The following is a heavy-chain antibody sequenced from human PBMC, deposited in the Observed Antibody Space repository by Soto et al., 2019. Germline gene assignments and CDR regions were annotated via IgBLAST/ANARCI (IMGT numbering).Heavy chain of an antibody. CDR3: ARGVSAGVDY. CDR2: MQPSTGRT. J-gene: IGHJ4*02. V-gene: IGHV1-8*01. D-gene: IGHD1-26*01. CDR1: AYSFTSLD. Sequence: XSAEVSFKASAYSFTSLDINWVRQTAGQGLEWMGWMQPSTGRTGYAQKFQGRVTMTRDTSINTAYMELTTLTSDDTAFYYCARGVSAGVDYWGQGTLVTVSS.